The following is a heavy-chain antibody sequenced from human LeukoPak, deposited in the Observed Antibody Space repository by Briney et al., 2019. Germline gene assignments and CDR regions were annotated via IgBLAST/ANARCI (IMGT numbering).Heavy chain of an antibody. CDR3: ARSIAARLDV. Sequence: SETLSLTCAVYGGSFSGYYWSWIRQPPGKELEWIGEINHSGSTNYNPSLKSRVTISVDTSKNQFSLKLSSVTAADTAVYYCARSIAARLDVWGQGTTVTVSS. V-gene: IGHV4-34*01. J-gene: IGHJ6*02. D-gene: IGHD6-6*01. CDR1: GGSFSGYY. CDR2: INHSGST.